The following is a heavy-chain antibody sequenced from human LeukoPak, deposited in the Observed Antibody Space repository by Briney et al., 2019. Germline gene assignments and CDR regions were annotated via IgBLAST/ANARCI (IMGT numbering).Heavy chain of an antibody. Sequence: PGGSLRLSCAASGFTFTTFIMNWVRQAPGKGLEWVSAINRGGGGTYYADFVKGRFTISRDNPENTLYLQMNSLRAEDTATYYCAKGTERYREVSSFDSWGQGTQVTVSS. CDR3: AKGTERYREVSSFDS. V-gene: IGHV3-23*01. CDR1: GFTFTTFI. D-gene: IGHD3-10*01. CDR2: INRGGGGT. J-gene: IGHJ4*02.